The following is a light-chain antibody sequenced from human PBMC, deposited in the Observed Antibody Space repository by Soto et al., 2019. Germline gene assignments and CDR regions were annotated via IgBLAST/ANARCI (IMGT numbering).Light chain of an antibody. CDR1: SSNIGAGYD. V-gene: IGLV1-40*01. Sequence: QSVLTQPPSVSGAPGQRVTISCTGSSSNIGAGYDVHWYQQLPGTAPKLLIYGNSNRPSGVPDRFSGSKSGTSASLAITGLQAEDEADYYCQSYDNRLSGWVFGGGTTLTVL. J-gene: IGLJ3*02. CDR3: QSYDNRLSGWV. CDR2: GNS.